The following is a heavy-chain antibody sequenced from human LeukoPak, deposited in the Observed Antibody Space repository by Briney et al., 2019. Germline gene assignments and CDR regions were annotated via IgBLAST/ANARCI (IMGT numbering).Heavy chain of an antibody. CDR3: ARDEGWEKGLTRFDY. CDR1: GFTFSGYW. J-gene: IGHJ4*02. Sequence: GGSLRLSCAASGFTFSGYWMSWVRQAPGKGLEWVANINQDGSEKYYVDSVKGRFTISRDNAKKSLYQQMNSLRAEDTAVYYCARDEGWEKGLTRFDYWGQGTLVTVSS. CDR2: INQDGSEK. V-gene: IGHV3-7*01. D-gene: IGHD1-26*01.